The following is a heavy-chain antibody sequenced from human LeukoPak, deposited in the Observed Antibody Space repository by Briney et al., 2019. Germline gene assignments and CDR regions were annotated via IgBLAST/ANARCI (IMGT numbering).Heavy chain of an antibody. CDR2: IYYTGST. J-gene: IGHJ5*02. CDR3: ARDFAGCSNGTCYSRFDP. Sequence: SETLSLTCTVSGGSISSCYWSWIRQPPGKGLEWIGYIYYTGSTNYSPSLKSRVTISVDTSKNQFSLKLSSVTAADTAVYYCARDFAGCSNGTCYSRFDPWGQGTLVTVSS. V-gene: IGHV4-59*01. CDR1: GGSISSCY. D-gene: IGHD2-15*01.